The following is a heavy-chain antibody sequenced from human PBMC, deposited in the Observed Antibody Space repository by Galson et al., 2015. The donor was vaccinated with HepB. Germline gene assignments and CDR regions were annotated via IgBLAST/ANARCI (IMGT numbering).Heavy chain of an antibody. CDR1: GYTFTSYY. D-gene: IGHD3-10*01. V-gene: IGHV1-46*04. CDR3: EMVRGVIKGDYFDY. Sequence: SVKVSCKASGYTFTSYYMHWVRQAPGQGLEWMGIINPSGGSTSYAQKLQGRVTMTRDTSTSTVYMELSSLRSEGTAVYYCEMVRGVIKGDYFDYWGQGTLVTVSS. CDR2: INPSGGST. J-gene: IGHJ4*02.